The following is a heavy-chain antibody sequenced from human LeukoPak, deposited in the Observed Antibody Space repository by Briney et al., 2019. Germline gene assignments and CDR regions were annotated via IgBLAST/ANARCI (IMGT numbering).Heavy chain of an antibody. CDR2: ISGSGGST. J-gene: IGHJ4*02. Sequence: GGSLRLSCAASGFNFSSYAMHWVRQAPGKGLEWVAAISGSGGSTYYADSVKGRCTISRDHSKKTLYLQMNSLRAEDTAVYYCAKASRYDILTGYYGNWGQGTLVTVSS. CDR1: GFNFSSYA. D-gene: IGHD3-9*01. V-gene: IGHV3-23*01. CDR3: AKASRYDILTGYYGN.